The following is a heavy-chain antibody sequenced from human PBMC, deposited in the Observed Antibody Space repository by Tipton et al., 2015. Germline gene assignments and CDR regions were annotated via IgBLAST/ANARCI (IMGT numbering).Heavy chain of an antibody. D-gene: IGHD3-22*01. CDR3: AREVWYYDSSGYDY. CDR1: GGSVSSGSYY. CDR2: VYKGGST. Sequence: TLSLTCTVSGGSVSSGSYYWTWIRQSPGKGLEWIGYVYKGGSTDYNPSLKSRVTMSVDTSKNQFSLHLSSVTAADTAVYYCAREVWYYDSSGYDYWGQGTLVTVSS. J-gene: IGHJ4*02. V-gene: IGHV4-61*01.